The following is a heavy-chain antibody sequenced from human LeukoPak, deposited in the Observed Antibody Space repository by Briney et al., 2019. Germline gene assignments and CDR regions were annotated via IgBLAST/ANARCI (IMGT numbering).Heavy chain of an antibody. V-gene: IGHV1-2*06. CDR1: GYTFTTYG. D-gene: IGHD6-19*01. CDR3: AREESSGWVLDY. J-gene: IGHJ4*02. Sequence: GASVKVSCKASGYTFTTYGISWVRQAPGQGLEWMGRINPNSGGTNYAQKFQGRVTMTRDTSISTAYMELSRLRSDDTAVYYCAREESSGWVLDYWGQGTLVTVSS. CDR2: INPNSGGT.